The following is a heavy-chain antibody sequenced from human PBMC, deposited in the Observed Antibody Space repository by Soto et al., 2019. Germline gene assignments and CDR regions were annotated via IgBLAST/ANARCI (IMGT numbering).Heavy chain of an antibody. V-gene: IGHV3-7*01. CDR1: GISFRSYW. Sequence: EVQLVLSGGDLVQPGGTLRLSCAASGISFRSYWMTWVRNVPGKGLEWVANIDPDGSAKYHVDYVKGRLTISRDNANNSLYLQMSSLTAEDTAVYYCAYNSRGGKAAFDIWCQGTMVTVSP. D-gene: IGHD2-15*01. CDR3: AYNSRGGKAAFDI. CDR2: IDPDGSAK. J-gene: IGHJ3*02.